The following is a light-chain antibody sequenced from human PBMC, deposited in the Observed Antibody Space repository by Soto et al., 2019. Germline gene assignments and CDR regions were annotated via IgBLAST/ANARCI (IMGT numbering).Light chain of an antibody. CDR3: QQYGSSFWT. Sequence: EIVLTQSPGTLSSSPGERATLSCRASQSVSSTYLAWYQQKPGQAPRLLISAASNRATGIPDRFSGSGSGTDFALTISRLEPEDFAVYYCQQYGSSFWTFGQGTRVEI. CDR2: AAS. V-gene: IGKV3-20*01. J-gene: IGKJ1*01. CDR1: QSVSSTY.